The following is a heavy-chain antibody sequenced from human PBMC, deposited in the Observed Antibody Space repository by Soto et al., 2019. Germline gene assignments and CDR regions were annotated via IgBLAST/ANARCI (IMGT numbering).Heavy chain of an antibody. CDR3: AKELGNDLWFLDV. D-gene: IGHD3-3*01. CDR1: GFTFRRHI. CDR2: ITNHGNVK. J-gene: IGHJ4*02. V-gene: IGHV3-30*18. Sequence: QVQLVASGGGVVQPGMSLTLSCTVSGFTFRRHIMHWVRHAPGKGLEWLAGITNHGNVKYYADSVKGRFTTSRDNSDNTLYLQMNRLGAEETAGYCLAKELGNDLWFLDVWGQGALFAVAS.